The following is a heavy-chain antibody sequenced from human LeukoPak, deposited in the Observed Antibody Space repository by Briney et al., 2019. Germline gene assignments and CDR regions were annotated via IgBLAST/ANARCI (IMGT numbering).Heavy chain of an antibody. J-gene: IGHJ4*02. Sequence: SSETLSLTCAVYGGSFSGYYWSWIRQPPGKGLEWIGEINHSGSTNYNPSLKSRVTISVDTSKNQFSLKLSSVTAADTAVYYCARRAAYYDILTGYQRYFDYWGQGTLVTVSS. CDR2: INHSGST. D-gene: IGHD3-9*01. CDR3: ARRAAYYDILTGYQRYFDY. CDR1: GGSFSGYY. V-gene: IGHV4-34*01.